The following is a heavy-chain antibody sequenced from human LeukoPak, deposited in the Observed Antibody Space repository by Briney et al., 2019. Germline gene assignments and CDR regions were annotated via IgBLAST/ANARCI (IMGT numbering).Heavy chain of an antibody. CDR2: INGGGDAT. V-gene: IGHV3-23*01. Sequence: GSLRLSCTASGFTFNNNAMSWVRQAPGKGLEWVSAINGGGDATEYTDSVKGRFTISRDNSKNTLYLQMNSLRPEDTAVYYCARCTASCYANAFDVWGQGTLLTVSS. D-gene: IGHD2-2*01. CDR1: GFTFNNNA. J-gene: IGHJ3*01. CDR3: ARCTASCYANAFDV.